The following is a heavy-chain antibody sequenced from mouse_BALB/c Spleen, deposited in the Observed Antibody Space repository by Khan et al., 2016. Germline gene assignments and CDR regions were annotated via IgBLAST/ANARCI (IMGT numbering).Heavy chain of an antibody. CDR1: GYSITSDYA. V-gene: IGHV3-2*02. J-gene: IGHJ2*01. CDR2: ISYSGST. D-gene: IGHD2-3*01. Sequence: EVQLQESGPGLVKPSQSLSLTCTVTGYSITSDYAWNWIRQFPGNQLEWMGYISYSGSTSYNPSLKSRISITRDTSKNPFFLQLNSVTNEDTATYYCARGGWLPIDYWGQGTTLTVSS. CDR3: ARGGWLPIDY.